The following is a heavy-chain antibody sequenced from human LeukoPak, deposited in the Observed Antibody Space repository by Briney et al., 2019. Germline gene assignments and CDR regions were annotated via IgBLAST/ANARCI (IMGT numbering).Heavy chain of an antibody. Sequence: GGSLRLSCAASGFTVSSNYMSWVRQAPGKGLEWVSVIYSGGSTYYADSVKGRFTISRDNSKNTLYLQMNSLRAEDTAVYYCARVGSVWFGESVGFDYWGQGTLVTVSS. D-gene: IGHD3-10*01. J-gene: IGHJ4*02. V-gene: IGHV3-53*01. CDR3: ARVGSVWFGESVGFDY. CDR1: GFTVSSNY. CDR2: IYSGGST.